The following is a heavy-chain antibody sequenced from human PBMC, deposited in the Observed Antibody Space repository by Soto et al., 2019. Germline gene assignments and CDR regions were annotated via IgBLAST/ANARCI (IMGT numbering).Heavy chain of an antibody. CDR1: GFTFTSHW. V-gene: IGHV3-7*05. J-gene: IGHJ4*02. D-gene: IGHD3-16*01. Sequence: EVQLLESGGGLVQPGGSLRLSGAASGFTFTSHWMSWVRQAPGKGPEWVANVNKDGSERKFMDSVKGRFTISRDNAKNSLYLQMNNLRAEDTAVYYCARDMEGGANDYWGQGTLVTVSS. CDR2: VNKDGSER. CDR3: ARDMEGGANDY.